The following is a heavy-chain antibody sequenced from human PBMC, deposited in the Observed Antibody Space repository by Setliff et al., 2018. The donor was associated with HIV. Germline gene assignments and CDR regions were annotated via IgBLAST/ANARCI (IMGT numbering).Heavy chain of an antibody. CDR3: ARGSHGTSWTDY. V-gene: IGHV4-39*07. D-gene: IGHD6-13*01. CDR1: GGSISSSSSY. J-gene: IGHJ4*02. CDR2: IYYSGTT. Sequence: SETLSLTCTVSGGSISSSSSYWGWIRQSPGKGLEWIGSIYYSGTTYYNPSLKSRVTMSVDTSTSRLSLKVHSVTAADTAMYYCARGSHGTSWTDYWGQGTLVTVS.